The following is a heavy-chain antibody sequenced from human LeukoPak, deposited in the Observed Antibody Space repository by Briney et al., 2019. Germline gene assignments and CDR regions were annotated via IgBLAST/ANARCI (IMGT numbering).Heavy chain of an antibody. V-gene: IGHV3-23*01. J-gene: IGHJ4*02. D-gene: IGHD3-22*01. Sequence: GGSLRLSCAASGFTFNNYAMSWVRQAPGKGPEWVSAISGSGSTTYCADSVKGRFTISRDNSKNTLFLQMNSLRAEDTAVYYCARGYYYDSSAGGFDYWGQGTLVTVSS. CDR1: GFTFNNYA. CDR3: ARGYYYDSSAGGFDY. CDR2: ISGSGSTT.